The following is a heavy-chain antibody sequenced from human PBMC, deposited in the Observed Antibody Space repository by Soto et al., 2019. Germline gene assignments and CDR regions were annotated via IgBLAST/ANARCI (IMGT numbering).Heavy chain of an antibody. J-gene: IGHJ6*02. D-gene: IGHD6-13*01. Sequence: EVPLVESGGGLVQPGGSLRLSCAASGFTFSRYWMHWVRQAPGKGLVWVSRINSDGSSTSNADSVKGRFTISRDNAKNTLYLQINSLRAEDTAVYYCARDYSPLYGMDVWGQGTTVTVSS. V-gene: IGHV3-74*01. CDR2: INSDGSST. CDR1: GFTFSRYW. CDR3: ARDYSPLYGMDV.